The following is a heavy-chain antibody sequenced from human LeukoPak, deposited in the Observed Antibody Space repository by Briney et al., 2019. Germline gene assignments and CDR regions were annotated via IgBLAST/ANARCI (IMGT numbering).Heavy chain of an antibody. D-gene: IGHD3-22*01. CDR1: GFTFSSYW. CDR3: ASYYYDSSALFDY. V-gene: IGHV3-7*01. CDR2: IKQDGSEK. Sequence: QTGGSLRLSCAASGFTFSSYWMSWVRQAPGKGLEWVANIKQDGSEKYYVDSVKGRFTISRDNAKNSLYLQMNSLRAEDTAVYYCASYYYDSSALFDYWGQGTLVTVSS. J-gene: IGHJ4*02.